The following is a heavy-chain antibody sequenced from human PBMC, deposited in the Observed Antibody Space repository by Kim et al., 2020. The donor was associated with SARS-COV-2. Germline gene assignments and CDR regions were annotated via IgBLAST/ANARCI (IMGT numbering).Heavy chain of an antibody. J-gene: IGHJ3*02. Sequence: GGSLRLSCAASGFTFTSYSIHWVRQAPGKGLEWVSYMSSSTSTIYYAESVKGRFTISRDNAKSSLYLQMNSLRDEDTAVYYCVRGTGQAFDIWGQGTMVTVSS. CDR3: VRGTGQAFDI. V-gene: IGHV3-48*02. CDR1: GFTFTSYS. CDR2: MSSSTSTI. D-gene: IGHD2-2*01.